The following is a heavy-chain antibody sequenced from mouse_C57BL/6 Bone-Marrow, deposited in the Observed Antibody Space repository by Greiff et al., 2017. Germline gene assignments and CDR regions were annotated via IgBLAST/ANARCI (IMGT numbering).Heavy chain of an antibody. D-gene: IGHD1-1*01. Sequence: QVQLQQPGAELVKPGASVKLSCKASGYTFTSYWMHWVKQRPGQGLEWIGMIHPNSGSTNYNEKFKSKATLTVDKSSSTAYMQLSSLTSEDSAVYYCASWDTTVVATDYFDYWGQGTTLTVSS. J-gene: IGHJ2*01. CDR3: ASWDTTVVATDYFDY. V-gene: IGHV1-64*01. CDR1: GYTFTSYW. CDR2: IHPNSGST.